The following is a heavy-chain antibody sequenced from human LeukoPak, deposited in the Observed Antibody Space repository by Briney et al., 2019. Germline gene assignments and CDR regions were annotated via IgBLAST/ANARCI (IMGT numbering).Heavy chain of an antibody. Sequence: SETLSLTCVVSGFSISNGYYWVWIRQPPGRGLEWIGSLYHSDSAYYNTPLRSRVSMSVDMSKNQFSLTLSFVTAADTAVYYCARQHDSYYYYYIDVWGSGTTVTVSS. CDR1: GFSISNGYY. CDR3: ARQHDSYYYYYIDV. J-gene: IGHJ6*03. CDR2: LYHSDSA. V-gene: IGHV4-38-2*01.